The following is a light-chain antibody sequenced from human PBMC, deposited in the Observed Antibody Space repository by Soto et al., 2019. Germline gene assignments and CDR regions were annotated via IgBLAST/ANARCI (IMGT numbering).Light chain of an antibody. CDR1: QSVYSN. CDR2: HAS. J-gene: IGKJ4*01. Sequence: EIVMTQSPATLSVSPAERATLSCRASQSVYSNLAWYQQKPGQAPRLLIYHASTRATGIPASFSGGGSGTEFTLTISSLQSEDFAVYYCQQYTKWPLTFGGGTKVEIK. V-gene: IGKV3-15*01. CDR3: QQYTKWPLT.